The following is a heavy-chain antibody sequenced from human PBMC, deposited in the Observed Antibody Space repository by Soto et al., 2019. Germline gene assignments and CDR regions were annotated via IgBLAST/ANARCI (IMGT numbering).Heavy chain of an antibody. J-gene: IGHJ6*04. CDR2: IDPSDSYT. Sequence: GESLKISCKGSGYSFTSYWISWVRQMSGKGLEWMGRIDPSDSYTNYSPSFQGHVTISADKSISTAYLQWSSLKASDTAMYYCGRRYYDSSGYYYYYYGMDVWGKGTTVTVP. CDR3: GRRYYDSSGYYYYYYGMDV. D-gene: IGHD3-22*01. CDR1: GYSFTSYW. V-gene: IGHV5-10-1*01.